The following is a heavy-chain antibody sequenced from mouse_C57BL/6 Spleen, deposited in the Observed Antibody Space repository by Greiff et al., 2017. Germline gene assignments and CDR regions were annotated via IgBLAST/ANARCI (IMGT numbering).Heavy chain of an antibody. J-gene: IGHJ4*01. CDR1: GYTFTSYW. CDR2: IDPSDSYT. D-gene: IGHD3-1*01. CDR3: ARKVSGYYAMDY. Sequence: VQLQQPGAELVMPGASVKLSCKASGYTFTSYWMHGVKQRPGQGLEWIGEIDPSDSYTNYNQKFKGKSTLTVDKSSSTAYMQLSSLTSEDSAVYYCARKVSGYYAMDYWGQGTSVTVSS. V-gene: IGHV1-69*01.